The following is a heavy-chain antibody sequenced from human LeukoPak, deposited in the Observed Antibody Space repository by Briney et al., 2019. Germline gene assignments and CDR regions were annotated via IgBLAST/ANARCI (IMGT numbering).Heavy chain of an antibody. V-gene: IGHV1-18*01. Sequence: ASVKVSCKASGYTFTSYGISWVRQAPGQGLEWMGWISAYNGNTNYAQKLQGRVTMTTDTSTSTAYMELRSLRSDDAAVYYCARDGRRGYSSSWFFDYWGQGTLVTVSS. D-gene: IGHD6-13*01. CDR3: ARDGRRGYSSSWFFDY. CDR1: GYTFTSYG. CDR2: ISAYNGNT. J-gene: IGHJ4*02.